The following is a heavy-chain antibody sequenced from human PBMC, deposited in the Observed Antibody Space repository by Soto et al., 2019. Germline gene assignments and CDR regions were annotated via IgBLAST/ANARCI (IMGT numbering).Heavy chain of an antibody. CDR2: ISGSGGST. J-gene: IGHJ4*02. D-gene: IGHD3-3*01. CDR3: VAGDYDFWSFDY. V-gene: IGHV3-23*01. Sequence: PGGSLRLSCAASGCTFSSYAMSWVRQAPGKGLKWVSAISGSGGSTYYADSVKGRFTISRDNSKNTLYLQMNSLRAEDTAVYYCVAGDYDFWSFDYWGQGTLVTVSS. CDR1: GCTFSSYA.